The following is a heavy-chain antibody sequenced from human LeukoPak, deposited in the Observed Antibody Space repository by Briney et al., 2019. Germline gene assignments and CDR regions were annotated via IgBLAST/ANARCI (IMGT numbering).Heavy chain of an antibody. CDR1: GFIFSDYA. V-gene: IGHV3-23*01. Sequence: GGSLRLSCAASGFIFSDYAMTWVRQSPGKGLEWVSVFGRGGDTYYSDSVQGRFTISRDNSKNTLYLQMNSLRADDTAVYYCAKYYAARSRSCDFWGQGTLVTVPS. D-gene: IGHD3-10*01. CDR2: FGRGGDT. J-gene: IGHJ4*02. CDR3: AKYYAARSRSCDF.